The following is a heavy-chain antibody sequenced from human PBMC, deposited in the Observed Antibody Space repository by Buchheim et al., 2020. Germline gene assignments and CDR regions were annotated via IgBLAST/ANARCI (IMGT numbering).Heavy chain of an antibody. D-gene: IGHD5-18*01. Sequence: QLQLQESGPGLVKPSETLSLTCTASGGSISSSSYYWGWIRQPPGKGLEWIGSIYYSGSTYYNPSLKSRVTISVDTSKNQFSLKLSSVTAADTAVYYCARRGIQLWSNWYFDLWGRGTL. CDR3: ARRGIQLWSNWYFDL. CDR1: GGSISSSSYY. CDR2: IYYSGST. V-gene: IGHV4-39*01. J-gene: IGHJ2*01.